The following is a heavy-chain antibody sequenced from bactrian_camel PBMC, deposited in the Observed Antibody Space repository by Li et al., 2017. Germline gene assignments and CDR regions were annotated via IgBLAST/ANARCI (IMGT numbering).Heavy chain of an antibody. J-gene: IGHJ4*01. CDR3: ATGRGTCQMTDMAASRETY. CDR2: IYTPAGAT. V-gene: IGHV3S25*01. CDR1: GYTGSADC. D-gene: IGHD1*01. Sequence: SWGGSVPAGGSLRLSCAASGYTGSADCMAWFRQAPGKERVGVASIYTPAGATYYADSVKGRFTISLDYAKNTVSLQMNSLKAEDTGTYYCATGRGTCQMTDMAASRETYWGQGTQVTVS.